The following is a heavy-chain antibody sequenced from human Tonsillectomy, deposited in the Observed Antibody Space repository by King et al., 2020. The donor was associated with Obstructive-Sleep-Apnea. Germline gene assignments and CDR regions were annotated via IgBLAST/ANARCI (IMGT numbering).Heavy chain of an antibody. D-gene: IGHD3-3*01. CDR1: GFSFSSYG. CDR2: ISYDGINK. J-gene: IGHJ6*02. V-gene: IGHV3-30*18. CDR3: AKASGYYDFWSGYYTGAYYYGMDV. Sequence: QVQLVESGGGVVQPGRSLRLSCVASGFSFSSYGMHWVRQAPGKGLEGVTVISYDGINKDYADSVKGRFTISRDNSKNTRYLQMNSLRAEDTVVYYCAKASGYYDFWSGYYTGAYYYGMDVWGQGTTVTVSS.